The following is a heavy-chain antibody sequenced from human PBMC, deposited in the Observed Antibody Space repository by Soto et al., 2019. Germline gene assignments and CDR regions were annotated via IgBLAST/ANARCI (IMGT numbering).Heavy chain of an antibody. CDR1: GFTFSNYW. D-gene: IGHD2-15*01. Sequence: GGSLRLSCAASGFTFSNYWMTWVRQAPGKGLEWVANIKQDGSEKYYVDSVKGRFTISRDNAKNSLYLQMNSLRAEDTAVYYCARGCSGGSCYSIWFDYWGQGTQVTVSS. CDR3: ARGCSGGSCYSIWFDY. V-gene: IGHV3-7*03. J-gene: IGHJ4*02. CDR2: IKQDGSEK.